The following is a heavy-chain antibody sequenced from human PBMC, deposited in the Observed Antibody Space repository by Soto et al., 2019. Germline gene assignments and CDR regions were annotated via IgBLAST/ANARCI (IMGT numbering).Heavy chain of an antibody. V-gene: IGHV1-46*01. CDR3: ARVLHDIVVVPAAMLGGMDV. Sequence: QVQLVQSGAEVKKPGASVKVSCKASGYTFTSYYMHWVRQAPGQGLEWMGIINPSGGSTSYAQKCQGRVTMTRDTCTSTDYTELSSLRYEDTAVYYCARVLHDIVVVPAAMLGGMDVWGQGTTVTVSS. CDR1: GYTFTSYY. D-gene: IGHD2-2*01. CDR2: INPSGGST. J-gene: IGHJ6*02.